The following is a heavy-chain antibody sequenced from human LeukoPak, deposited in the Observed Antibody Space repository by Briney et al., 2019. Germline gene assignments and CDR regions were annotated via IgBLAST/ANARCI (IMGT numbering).Heavy chain of an antibody. CDR1: GGSISSSNW. Sequence: PSETLSLTCAVSGGSISSSNWWSWVRQPPGKGLEWIGEIYHSGSTNYNPSLKSRVTISVDKSKNQFSLKLSSVTAADTAVYYCASLGMGDLTWGGKVTLDYWGQGTLVTVSS. D-gene: IGHD3-16*02. J-gene: IGHJ4*02. CDR2: IYHSGST. CDR3: ASLGMGDLTWGGKVTLDY. V-gene: IGHV4-4*02.